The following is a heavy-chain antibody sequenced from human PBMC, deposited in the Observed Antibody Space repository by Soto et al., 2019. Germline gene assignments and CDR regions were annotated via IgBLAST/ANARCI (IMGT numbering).Heavy chain of an antibody. CDR1: GYTFTGYY. V-gene: IGHV1-2*04. J-gene: IGHJ4*02. CDR2: INPNSGGT. D-gene: IGHD6-19*01. Sequence: ASVKVSCKASGYTFTGYYMHWVRQAPGQGLEWMGWINPNSGGTNYAQKFQGWVTMTRDTSISTAYMELSRLRSDDTAVYYCARDPGDEWLAPFDYWGQGTLVTVSS. CDR3: ARDPGDEWLAPFDY.